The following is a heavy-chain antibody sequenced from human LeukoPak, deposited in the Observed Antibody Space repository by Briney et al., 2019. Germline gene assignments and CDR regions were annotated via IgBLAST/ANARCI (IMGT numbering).Heavy chain of an antibody. D-gene: IGHD3-9*01. CDR3: ARAYDILTGEPDWFDP. J-gene: IGHJ5*02. CDR2: INPNSGGT. CDR1: GYTFTGYY. Sequence: ASVKVSCRASGYTFTGYYMHWVRQAPGQGLEWMGRINPNSGGTNYAQKFQGRVTMTRDTSISTAYMELSRLRSDDTAVYYCARAYDILTGEPDWFDPWGQGTLVTVSS. V-gene: IGHV1-2*06.